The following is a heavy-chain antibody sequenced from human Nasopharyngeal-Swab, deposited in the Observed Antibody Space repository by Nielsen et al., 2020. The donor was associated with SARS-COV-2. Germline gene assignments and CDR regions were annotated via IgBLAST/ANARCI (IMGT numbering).Heavy chain of an antibody. CDR2: IWYDGSNK. V-gene: IGHV3-33*01. CDR1: GFTFSSYG. J-gene: IGHJ4*02. Sequence: GGFLRLSCAASGFTFSSYGMHWVRQAPGKGLEWVAVIWYDGSNKYYADSVKGRFTISRDNSKNTLYLQMNSLRAEDTAVYYCARDGAYDILTGLDYWGQGTLVTVSS. CDR3: ARDGAYDILTGLDY. D-gene: IGHD3-9*01.